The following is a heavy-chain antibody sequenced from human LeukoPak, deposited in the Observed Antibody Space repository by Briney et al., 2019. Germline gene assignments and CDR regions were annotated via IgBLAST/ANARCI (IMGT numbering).Heavy chain of an antibody. CDR1: GGTFSSYA. CDR2: IIPIFGTA. V-gene: IGHV1-69*13. D-gene: IGHD1-26*01. Sequence: ASVKVSCKASGGTFSSYAISRVRQAPGQGLEWMGGIIPIFGTANYAQKFQGRVTITADESTSTAYMELSSLRSEDTAVYYCARTYSGSYPAIWFDPWGQGTLVTVSS. J-gene: IGHJ5*02. CDR3: ARTYSGSYPAIWFDP.